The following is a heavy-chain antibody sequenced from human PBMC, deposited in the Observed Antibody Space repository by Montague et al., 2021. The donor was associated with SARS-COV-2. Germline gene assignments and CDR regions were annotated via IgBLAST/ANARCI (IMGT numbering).Heavy chain of an antibody. CDR3: ARSRDWYLGN. D-gene: IGHD3-9*01. Sequence: SETLSLNCTVSGDSISSGGYFWGWIRQPPGKGLEWITSIHIGGTSXLKPSLKSRVTISIDSSKNQFSLNVTSVTAADTAVYFCARSRDWYLGNWGQGTLATVSS. CDR2: IHIGGTS. J-gene: IGHJ4*02. V-gene: IGHV4-39*07. CDR1: GDSISSGGYF.